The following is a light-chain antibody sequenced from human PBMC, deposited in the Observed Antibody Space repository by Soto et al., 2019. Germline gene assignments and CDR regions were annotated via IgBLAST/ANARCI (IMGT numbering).Light chain of an antibody. CDR3: CSYTTSNTRQIV. V-gene: IGLV2-14*01. CDR2: DVS. J-gene: IGLJ1*01. Sequence: QSVLTQPASVYGSPGQSITISSTGTSSDVGGYNYVSWYQQHPGKAPKFMIYDVSNRPSGVSNRFSGSKSGNTASLTISGLQAEDEADYYCCSYTTSNTRQIVFGTGTKVTVL. CDR1: SSDVGGYNY.